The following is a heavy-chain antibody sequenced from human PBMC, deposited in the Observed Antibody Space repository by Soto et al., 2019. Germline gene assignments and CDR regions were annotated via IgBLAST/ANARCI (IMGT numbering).Heavy chain of an antibody. CDR3: AKAYGDYTIDY. CDR1: GFTFSTFA. J-gene: IGHJ4*02. Sequence: GGSLRLSCAATGFTFSTFAMFWVRQAPGKGLECVSAISGSGGSTYYADSVKGRFTISRDNSKNTLYLQMNSLRAEDTAIYYCAKAYGDYTIDYWGQGTLVTVSS. V-gene: IGHV3-23*01. D-gene: IGHD4-17*01. CDR2: ISGSGGST.